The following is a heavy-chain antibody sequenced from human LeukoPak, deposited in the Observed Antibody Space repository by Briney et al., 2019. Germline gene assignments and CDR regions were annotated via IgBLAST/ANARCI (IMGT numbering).Heavy chain of an antibody. CDR2: IWYDGSNK. D-gene: IGHD3-9*01. CDR1: GFAFSSYG. CDR3: ARVDDDILTGYYKDGMDV. Sequence: PGGSLRLSCAASGFAFSSYGMHWVRQAPGKGLEWVAVIWYDGSNKYYADSVKGRFTISRDNSKNTLYLQMNSLRAEDTAVYYCARVDDDILTGYYKDGMDVWGQGTTVTVSS. J-gene: IGHJ6*02. V-gene: IGHV3-33*01.